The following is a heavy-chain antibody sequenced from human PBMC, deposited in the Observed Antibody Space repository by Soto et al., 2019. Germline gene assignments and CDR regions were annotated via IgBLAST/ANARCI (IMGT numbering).Heavy chain of an antibody. D-gene: IGHD3-22*01. CDR2: IYHSGST. V-gene: IGHV4-4*02. CDR1: GGSISSSNW. CDR3: PLRSMAVVPEY. J-gene: IGHJ4*02. Sequence: SETLSLTCAVSGGSISSSNWWSWVRQPPGKGLEWIGEIYHSGSTNYNPSLKSRVTLSVDTSTNQCSLTLSSMTAADTAVYYCPLRSMAVVPEYWGQGTMATVSS.